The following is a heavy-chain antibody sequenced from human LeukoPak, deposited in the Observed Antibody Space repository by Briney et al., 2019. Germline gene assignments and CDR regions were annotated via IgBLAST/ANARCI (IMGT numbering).Heavy chain of an antibody. D-gene: IGHD3-22*01. J-gene: IGHJ4*02. CDR1: GFTFSSYW. Sequence: GGSLRLSCAASGFTFSSYWMSWVRQAPGKGLEWVANIKQDGSEKYYVDSVKGRFTISRDNAKNSPYLQMNSLRAEDTAVYYCASPLNYDSSGYYDDYWGQGTLVTVSS. CDR2: IKQDGSEK. V-gene: IGHV3-7*01. CDR3: ASPLNYDSSGYYDDY.